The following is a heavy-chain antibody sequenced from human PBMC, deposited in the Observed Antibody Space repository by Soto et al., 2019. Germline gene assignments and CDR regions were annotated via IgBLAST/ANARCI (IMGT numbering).Heavy chain of an antibody. CDR1: GFTFSSYG. Sequence: QVQLVESGGGVVQPGRSLRLSCAASGFTFSSYGMHWVRQAPGKGLEWVAVISYDGSNKYYADSVKGRFTISRDNSKNTLYLQMNSLRAEDTAVYYCAKTFQRGAAPDYWGQGTLVTVSS. J-gene: IGHJ4*02. V-gene: IGHV3-30*18. D-gene: IGHD6-6*01. CDR2: ISYDGSNK. CDR3: AKTFQRGAAPDY.